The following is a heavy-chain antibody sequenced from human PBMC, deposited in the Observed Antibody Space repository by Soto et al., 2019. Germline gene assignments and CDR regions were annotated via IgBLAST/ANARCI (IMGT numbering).Heavy chain of an antibody. CDR1: VLTFSSYA. V-gene: IGHV3-23*01. Sequence: GGSLGLCCASSVLTFSSYAMSWVCQTPGKGLEWVSGVLGGGGSTFYADSVKGRFTIPGDNSKNTLYVQMNSLRAEDTAIYYCARKGPPRDAFDIWGQGTMVTVSS. CDR2: VLGGGGST. CDR3: ARKGPPRDAFDI. J-gene: IGHJ3*02.